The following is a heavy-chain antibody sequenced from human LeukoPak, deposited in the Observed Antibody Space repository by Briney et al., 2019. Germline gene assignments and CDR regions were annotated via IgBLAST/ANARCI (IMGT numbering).Heavy chain of an antibody. CDR3: AKNDLIMFGGIIVISPDY. Sequence: QPGGSLRLSCAASGLTFSSYAMSWVRQAPGKGLEWVSTISGNGGTTYYADSVKGRFTISRDNSKNTLYLQMNSLRAEDTALYYCAKNDLIMFGGIIVISPDYWGQGTRVTVSS. CDR2: ISGNGGTT. V-gene: IGHV3-23*01. CDR1: GLTFSSYA. J-gene: IGHJ4*02. D-gene: IGHD3-16*02.